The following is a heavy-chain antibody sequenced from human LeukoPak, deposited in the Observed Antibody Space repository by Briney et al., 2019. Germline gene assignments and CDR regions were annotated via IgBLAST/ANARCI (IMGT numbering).Heavy chain of an antibody. CDR2: ISVYNGNT. Sequence: GASVKVSCKTSGYTFISYGISWVRQAPGQGLESMGWISVYNGNTNYAQKFQGRVTMTTDTSTSTVYMELRSLRSDDTAVYYCARGEYSGSYWGDYWGQGTLVTVSS. CDR3: ARGEYSGSYWGDY. D-gene: IGHD1-26*01. V-gene: IGHV1-18*01. CDR1: GYTFISYG. J-gene: IGHJ4*02.